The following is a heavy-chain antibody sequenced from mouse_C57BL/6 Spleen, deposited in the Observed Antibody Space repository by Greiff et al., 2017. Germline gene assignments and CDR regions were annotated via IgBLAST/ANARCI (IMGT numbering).Heavy chain of an antibody. V-gene: IGHV1-69*01. J-gene: IGHJ3*01. CDR2: IDPSDCYT. CDR3: AREGGYSNYPFAY. D-gene: IGHD2-5*01. Sequence: QVQLQQPGAELVMPGASVKLSCKASGYTFTSYWMHWVKQRPGQGLEWIGEIDPSDCYTNYNQKFKGKSTLTVDKSSSTAYMQLSSLTSEDSAVYYGAREGGYSNYPFAYWGQGTLVTVSA. CDR1: GYTFTSYW.